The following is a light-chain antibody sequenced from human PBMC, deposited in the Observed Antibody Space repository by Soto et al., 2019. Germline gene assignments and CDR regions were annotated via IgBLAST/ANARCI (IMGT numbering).Light chain of an antibody. V-gene: IGKV1-5*01. CDR3: QQYNSYTWT. J-gene: IGKJ1*01. CDR1: QSISSW. CDR2: DAS. Sequence: IQMTLSPSTLSASVGDRVPITCRASQSISSWLAWYQQKPGKAPKLLIYDASSLESGVPSRFSGSGSGTEFILTISSLKPDDVATDDGQQYNSYTWTFCQGTKVDIK.